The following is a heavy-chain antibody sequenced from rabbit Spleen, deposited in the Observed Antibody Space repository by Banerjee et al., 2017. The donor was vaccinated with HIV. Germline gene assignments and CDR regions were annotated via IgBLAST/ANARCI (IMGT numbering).Heavy chain of an antibody. Sequence: QSLEESGGDLVKPGASLTLTCTASGFSFSSSYYMSWVRQAPGKGLEWIGYIDPVFGSAYYASWVNGRFSISRENTQNTVSLQLNSLTAADTATYFCARGGGLWGQGTLVTVS. V-gene: IGHV1S40*01. CDR1: GFSFSSSYY. CDR2: IDPVFGSA. CDR3: ARGGGL. J-gene: IGHJ3*01.